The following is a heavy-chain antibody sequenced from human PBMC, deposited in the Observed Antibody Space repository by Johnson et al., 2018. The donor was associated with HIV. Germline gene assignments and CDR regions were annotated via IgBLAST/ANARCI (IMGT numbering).Heavy chain of an antibody. Sequence: QVQLVESGGGVVQPGRSLRLSCAASGFTFSNYVMHWVRQAPGKGLEWVAVISYDGSNKYYADSVKGRFTISRDNSKNKLYLQMNSLRAEDTAMYYCAKPYYYDSSGRVGGAAFDIWGQGTMVTVSS. CDR1: GFTFSNYV. CDR2: ISYDGSNK. D-gene: IGHD3-22*01. V-gene: IGHV3-30*04. J-gene: IGHJ3*02. CDR3: AKPYYYDSSGRVGGAAFDI.